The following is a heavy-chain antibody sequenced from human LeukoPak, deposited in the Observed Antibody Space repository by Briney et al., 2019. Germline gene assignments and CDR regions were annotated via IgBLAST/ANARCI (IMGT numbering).Heavy chain of an antibody. V-gene: IGHV3-74*01. D-gene: IGHD2-15*01. CDR3: ARDQLYCSGGICYFDY. CDR2: INSDGRST. Sequence: GGSLRLSCAASGFTFSSYAISWVRQAPGKGLVWVSRINSDGRSTSSADSVKGRFTISRDNAKNTLYLQMNSLRTEDTAVYYCARDQLYCSGGICYFDYWGQGTLVTVSS. J-gene: IGHJ4*02. CDR1: GFTFSSYA.